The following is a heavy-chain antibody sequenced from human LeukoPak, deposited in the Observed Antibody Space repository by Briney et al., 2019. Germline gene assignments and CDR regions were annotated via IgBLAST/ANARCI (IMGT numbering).Heavy chain of an antibody. D-gene: IGHD6-13*01. Sequence: ASVKVSCKTSGYSFILYGISWVRQAPGQGPEWMGWISAYNGNTNYAQKLQGRVTMTTDTSTSTAYMELSSLRSEDTAVYYCARELIAAAGTVVVDWGQGTLVTVSS. CDR3: ARELIAAAGTVVVD. CDR2: ISAYNGNT. J-gene: IGHJ4*02. V-gene: IGHV1-18*01. CDR1: GYSFILYG.